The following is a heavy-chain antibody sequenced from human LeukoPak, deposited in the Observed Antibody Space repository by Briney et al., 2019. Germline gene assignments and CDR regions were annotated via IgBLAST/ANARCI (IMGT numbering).Heavy chain of an antibody. CDR2: ISYDGSNK. CDR1: GFTFSSYG. V-gene: IGHV3-30*03. CDR3: ARERGSSAPYYFDY. Sequence: PGRSLRRSCAASGFTFSSYGMHWVRQAPGKGLEWVAVISYDGSNKYYADSVKGRFTISRDNSKNTLYLQMNSLRAEDTAVYYCARERGSSAPYYFDYWGQGTLVTVSS. J-gene: IGHJ4*02. D-gene: IGHD3-10*01.